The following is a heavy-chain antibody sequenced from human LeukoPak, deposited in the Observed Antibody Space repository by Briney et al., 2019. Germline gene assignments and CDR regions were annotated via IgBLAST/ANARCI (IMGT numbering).Heavy chain of an antibody. V-gene: IGHV3-7*03. CDR1: GFTFSSYE. J-gene: IGHJ4*02. D-gene: IGHD2-2*01. Sequence: GGSLRLSCAASGFTFSSYEMNWVRQAPGKGLEWVANIKQDGNEKYYVDSVKGRFTISRDNAKNSLYLQMNSLRAEDTAVYYCARGDYQLPGDHWGQGTLVTVSS. CDR3: ARGDYQLPGDH. CDR2: IKQDGNEK.